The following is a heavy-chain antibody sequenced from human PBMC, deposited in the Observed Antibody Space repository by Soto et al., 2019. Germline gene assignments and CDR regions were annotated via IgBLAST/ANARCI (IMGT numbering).Heavy chain of an antibody. CDR1: GYTFSSSG. D-gene: IGHD5-18*01. CDR2: IDVGSANA. J-gene: IGHJ4*02. Sequence: QMQLVQSGAEVKKPGTSVKVSCKTSGYTFSSSGVHWVRQARGHRLEWIGWIDVGSANANYSQKLQERVTISREMATSTAYMELSSMRPECTAVYYFAAAVGGYSYGLARHWGQGTLVTVSS. V-gene: IGHV1-58*01. CDR3: AAAVGGYSYGLARH.